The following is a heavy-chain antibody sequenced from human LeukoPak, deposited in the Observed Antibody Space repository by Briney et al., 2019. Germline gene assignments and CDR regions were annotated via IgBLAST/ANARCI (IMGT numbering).Heavy chain of an antibody. D-gene: IGHD2-2*01. CDR1: VGSIRRGGDS. V-gene: IGHV4-30-2*01. J-gene: IGHJ4*02. CDR2: IYHSGST. CDR3: ARLYCSSTSCPYYFDY. Sequence: PSETLALTCAFSVGSIRRGGDSWTWVRQPPAKGLEWIEYIYHSGSTYYNPSLKSRVTISVDRSKNQFSLKLSSVTAADTAVYYCARLYCSSTSCPYYFDYWGQGTLVTVSS.